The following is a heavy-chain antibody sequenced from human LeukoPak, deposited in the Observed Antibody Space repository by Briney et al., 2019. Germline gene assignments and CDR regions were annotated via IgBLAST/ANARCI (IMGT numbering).Heavy chain of an antibody. CDR2: IWYDGSNK. J-gene: IGHJ4*02. CDR3: AKGSSSWYYFDY. CDR1: GFTFSSYG. D-gene: IGHD6-13*01. V-gene: IGHV3-33*06. Sequence: GGSLRLSCAASGFTFSSYGMHWVRQAPGKGLEWVAVIWYDGSNKYYADPVKGRFTISRDNSKNTLYLQMNSLRAEDTAVYYCAKGSSSWYYFDYWGQGTLVTVSS.